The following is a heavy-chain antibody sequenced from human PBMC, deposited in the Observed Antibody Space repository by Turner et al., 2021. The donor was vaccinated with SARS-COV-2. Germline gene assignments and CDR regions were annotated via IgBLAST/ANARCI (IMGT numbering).Heavy chain of an antibody. CDR2: IYSGGST. Sequence: EVQLVESGGGLVQPGGSLRPSCAASGFTVSSHYMTWVRQAPGKGLELVSVIYSGGSTYYADSVKGRFTISRHNSKNTLYLQMNSLRPEDTAVYYCASSSGYSSNWYLKHWGQGTLVTVSS. D-gene: IGHD6-13*01. CDR1: GFTVSSHY. J-gene: IGHJ4*02. V-gene: IGHV3-53*04. CDR3: ASSSGYSSNWYLKH.